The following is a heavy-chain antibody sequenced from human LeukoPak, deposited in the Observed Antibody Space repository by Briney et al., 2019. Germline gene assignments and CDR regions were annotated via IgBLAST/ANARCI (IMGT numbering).Heavy chain of an antibody. D-gene: IGHD6-13*01. V-gene: IGHV4-59*01. J-gene: IGHJ4*02. Sequence: SETLSLTCTVSGGSISSYYWSWIRQPPGKGLEWIGYIYYSGSTNYNPSLKSRVTISVDTSKNQFSLRLSSVTAADTAVYYCAREVVAAPGTVDYWGQGTLVTVSS. CDR3: AREVVAAPGTVDY. CDR2: IYYSGST. CDR1: GGSISSYY.